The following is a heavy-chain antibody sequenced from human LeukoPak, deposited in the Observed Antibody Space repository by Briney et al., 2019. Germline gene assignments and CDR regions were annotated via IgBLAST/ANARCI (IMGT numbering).Heavy chain of an antibody. CDR1: GFTFSSYA. CDR3: ARDSGGQQLVQESCDY. V-gene: IGHV3-30*04. Sequence: PGGSLRLSCAASGFTFSSYAMHWVRQAPGKGLEWVAVISYDGSNKYYADSVKGRFTISRDNSKNTLYLQMNSLRAEDTAVYYCARDSGGQQLVQESCDYWGQGTLVTVSS. CDR2: ISYDGSNK. D-gene: IGHD6-13*01. J-gene: IGHJ4*02.